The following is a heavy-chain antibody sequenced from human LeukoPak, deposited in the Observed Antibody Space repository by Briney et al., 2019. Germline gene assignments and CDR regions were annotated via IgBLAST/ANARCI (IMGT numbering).Heavy chain of an antibody. J-gene: IGHJ4*02. CDR3: ARDSGSSSIDY. V-gene: IGHV1-2*02. D-gene: IGHD6-6*01. CDR2: INPNSGGT. CDR1: GYTFTGSY. Sequence: VASVKVSCKASGYTFTGSYIHWVRQAPGQGLEWMGWINPNSGGTSSAQKFQGRVTMTRDTSTSTDYMELSSLRSEDTAVYYCARDSGSSSIDYWGQGTLVTVSS.